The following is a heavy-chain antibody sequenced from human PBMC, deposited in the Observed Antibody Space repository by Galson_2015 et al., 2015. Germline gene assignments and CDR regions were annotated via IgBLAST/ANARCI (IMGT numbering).Heavy chain of an antibody. CDR3: ARGVYSSGWYVGLDY. CDR2: IYSGGST. Sequence: SLRLSCAASGFTVSSNYMSWVRQAPGKGLEWFSVIYSGGSTYYADSVKGRFTISRDNSKNTLYLQMNSLRAEDTAVYYCARGVYSSGWYVGLDYWGQGTLVTVSS. D-gene: IGHD6-19*01. CDR1: GFTVSSNY. J-gene: IGHJ4*02. V-gene: IGHV3-53*01.